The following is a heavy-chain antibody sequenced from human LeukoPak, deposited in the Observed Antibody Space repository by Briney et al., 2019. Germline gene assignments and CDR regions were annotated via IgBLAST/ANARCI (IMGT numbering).Heavy chain of an antibody. CDR1: GFNFNNYA. V-gene: IGHV3-23*01. CDR2: INPSGDNT. CDR3: VRDRWVTTIGDDFDI. D-gene: IGHD4-17*01. Sequence: PGGSLRLSCSASGFNFNNYAMNWVRLAPGKGLEWLSSINPSGDNTYYTDAVKGRFTISRDNSKNTLNLDMNSLRVEDTALYYCVRDRWVTTIGDDFDIWGQGTMVTVSS. J-gene: IGHJ3*02.